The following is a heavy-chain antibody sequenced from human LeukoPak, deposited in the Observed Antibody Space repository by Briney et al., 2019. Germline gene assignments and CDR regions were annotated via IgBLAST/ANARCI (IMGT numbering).Heavy chain of an antibody. CDR1: GGSISSGDYY. D-gene: IGHD6-19*01. CDR2: IYYSGST. Sequence: PSETLSLTCTVSGGSISSGDYYWSWIRQPPGKGLGWIGYIYYSGSTYYNPSLKSRVTISVGTSKNQFSLKLSSVTAADTAVYYCASGYSSGWIFDYWGQGTLVTVSS. J-gene: IGHJ4*02. V-gene: IGHV4-30-4*01. CDR3: ASGYSSGWIFDY.